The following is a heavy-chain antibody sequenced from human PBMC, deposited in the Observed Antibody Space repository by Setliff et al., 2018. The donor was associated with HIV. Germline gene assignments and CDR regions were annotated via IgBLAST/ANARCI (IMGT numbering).Heavy chain of an antibody. D-gene: IGHD3-3*01. CDR1: GGTFSSYA. Sequence: SVKVSCKASGGTFSSYAISWVRQAPGQGLEWMGGIIPILGIANYAKKFQGRITLTTDTSTSTAYMEVRSLRSDDTAVYYCARASSIPYYNYLSGSHDYYYYIDVWGEGTTVTVSS. CDR2: IIPILGIA. CDR3: ARASSIPYYNYLSGSHDYYYYIDV. V-gene: IGHV1-69*10. J-gene: IGHJ6*03.